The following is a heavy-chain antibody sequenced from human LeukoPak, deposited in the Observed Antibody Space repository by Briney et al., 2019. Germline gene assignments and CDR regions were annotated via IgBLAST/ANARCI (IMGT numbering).Heavy chain of an antibody. CDR2: ISAYDGNT. CDR3: ARVIAAAGHYYYYYMDV. J-gene: IGHJ6*03. V-gene: IGHV1-18*01. CDR1: GYTFTSYG. D-gene: IGHD6-13*01. Sequence: GASVKVSCKASGYTFTSYGISWVRQAPGQGLEWMGWISAYDGNTNYAQKLQGRVTMTTDTSTSTAYMELRSLRSDDTAVYYCARVIAAAGHYYYYYMDVWGKGTTVTVSS.